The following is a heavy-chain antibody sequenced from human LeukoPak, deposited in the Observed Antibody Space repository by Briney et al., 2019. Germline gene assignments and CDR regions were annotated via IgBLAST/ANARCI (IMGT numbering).Heavy chain of an antibody. V-gene: IGHV1-2*02. J-gene: IGHJ4*02. CDR2: INPNSSGT. CDR3: VARYFDWLFSDDY. D-gene: IGHD3-9*01. Sequence: GASVKVSCKASGYTFTSYGISWVRQAPGQGLEWMGWINPNSSGTNYAQKFQGRVTMTRDTSISTAYMELSRLRSDDTAVYYCVARYFDWLFSDDYWGQGTLVTVSS. CDR1: GYTFTSYG.